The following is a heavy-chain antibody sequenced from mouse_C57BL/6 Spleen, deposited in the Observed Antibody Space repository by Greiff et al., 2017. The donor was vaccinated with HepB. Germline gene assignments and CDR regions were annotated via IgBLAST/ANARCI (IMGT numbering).Heavy chain of an antibody. CDR2: IWSDGST. CDR1: GFSFTSYG. J-gene: IGHJ3*01. D-gene: IGHD1-1*01. Sequence: VKLQESGPGLVAPSQSLSITCTVSGFSFTSYGIHWVRQPPGKGLEWLVVIWSDGSTTYNSALKSRLSISKDNSKSQVFLKMNSLQTDDTAMYYCASYYYGSSLAYWGQGTLVTVSA. CDR3: ASYYYGSSLAY. V-gene: IGHV2-6*03.